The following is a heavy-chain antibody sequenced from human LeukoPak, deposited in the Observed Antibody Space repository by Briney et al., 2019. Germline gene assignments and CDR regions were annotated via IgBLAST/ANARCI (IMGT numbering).Heavy chain of an antibody. J-gene: IGHJ3*02. V-gene: IGHV3-30*04. Sequence: PGRSLRLSCAASGFSITGYAMNWVRQAPGKGLEWVALISDDGNNKQYADSVKGRFTISRDNAKNSLYLQMNSLRAEDTAVYYCARATQQLEYHDAFDIWGQGTMVTVSS. CDR1: GFSITGYA. D-gene: IGHD6-13*01. CDR2: ISDDGNNK. CDR3: ARATQQLEYHDAFDI.